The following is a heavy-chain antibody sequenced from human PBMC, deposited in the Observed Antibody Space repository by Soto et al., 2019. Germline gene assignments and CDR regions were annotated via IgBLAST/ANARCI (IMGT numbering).Heavy chain of an antibody. Sequence: QVQLVQSGAEVKKPGASVKVSCKASGYTFTGYYTHWVRQAPGQGLEWMGWINLNSGGTNYAQKFQGWVTMTRDTSISTAYMELSRLRSDDTAVSYCARQLSPYTYFDYWGQGTLVTVSS. CDR1: GYTFTGYY. J-gene: IGHJ4*02. V-gene: IGHV1-2*04. D-gene: IGHD2-2*02. CDR3: ARQLSPYTYFDY. CDR2: INLNSGGT.